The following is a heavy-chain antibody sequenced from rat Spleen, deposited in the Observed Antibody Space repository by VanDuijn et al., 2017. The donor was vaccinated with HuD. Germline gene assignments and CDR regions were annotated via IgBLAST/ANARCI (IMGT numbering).Heavy chain of an antibody. Sequence: EVQVVESGGGIVQPGRSMKLSCAASGFTFSNYDMVWVRQAPTKGLKWVASISTGGGNTYYRDSVKGRFTVSRDNAKSTLYLQMDSLRSEDTATYYCSTAGSFTDYYFAGGFDYWGQGVMVTVSS. D-gene: IGHD1-6*01. CDR2: ISTGGGNT. J-gene: IGHJ2*01. CDR1: GFTFSNYD. CDR3: STAGSFTDYYFAGGFDY. V-gene: IGHV5-25*01.